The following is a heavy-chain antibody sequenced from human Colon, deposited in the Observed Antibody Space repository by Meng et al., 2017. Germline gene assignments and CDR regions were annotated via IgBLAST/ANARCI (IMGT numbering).Heavy chain of an antibody. CDR2: TYYRAKWNH. Sequence: QPPLQQSGPGLVKPSQTLSLSCAISGDRVSSKTAVWNWIRQSPSRGLEWLGRTYYRAKWNHDYAESLRGRITINPDTSNNQISLQLNSVTPEDTAVYYCTRGLEFYRFEYWGQGTLVTVSS. D-gene: IGHD3-16*02. CDR1: GDRVSSKTAV. CDR3: TRGLEFYRFEY. J-gene: IGHJ4*02. V-gene: IGHV6-1*01.